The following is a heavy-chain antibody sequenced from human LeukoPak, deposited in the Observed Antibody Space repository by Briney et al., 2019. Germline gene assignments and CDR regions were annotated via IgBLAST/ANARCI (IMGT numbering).Heavy chain of an antibody. CDR1: GGSISSSSYY. J-gene: IGHJ4*02. Sequence: SETLSLTCTVSGGSISSSSYYWGWIRQPPGKGLEWIGSIYYSGSTYYNSSLKSRVTISVDTSKNQFSLKLSSVTAADTAVYYCARLSPNSSGWLDYWGQGTLVTVSS. CDR2: IYYSGST. V-gene: IGHV4-39*01. D-gene: IGHD6-19*01. CDR3: ARLSPNSSGWLDY.